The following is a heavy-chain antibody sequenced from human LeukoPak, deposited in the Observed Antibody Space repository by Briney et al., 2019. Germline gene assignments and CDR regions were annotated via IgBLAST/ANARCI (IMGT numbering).Heavy chain of an antibody. D-gene: IGHD6-13*01. CDR3: ARAIAAARGVDY. V-gene: IGHV1-46*01. Sequence: ASVKVSCKASGYTFTSYYMHWVRQAPGQGLEWMGIINPSGGSTSYAQKFQGRVTMTRDMSTSTVYMELSSLRSEDTAVYYCARAIAAARGVDYWGQGTLVTVSS. CDR1: GYTFTSYY. J-gene: IGHJ4*02. CDR2: INPSGGST.